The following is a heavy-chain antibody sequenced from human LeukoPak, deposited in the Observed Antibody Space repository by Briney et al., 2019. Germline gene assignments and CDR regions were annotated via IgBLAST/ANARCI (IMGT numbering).Heavy chain of an antibody. V-gene: IGHV3-72*01. CDR3: ARDILGMDV. Sequence: GGSLRLSCAASGFTFSNAWMSWVRQAPGKGLAWVGRSRNRANNHVTEYAASLKDRFTISRDDSKNTLYLQMNSLKAEDTAVYYCARDILGMDVWGQGTTVIVSS. CDR1: GFTFSNAW. CDR2: SRNRANNHVT. J-gene: IGHJ6*02.